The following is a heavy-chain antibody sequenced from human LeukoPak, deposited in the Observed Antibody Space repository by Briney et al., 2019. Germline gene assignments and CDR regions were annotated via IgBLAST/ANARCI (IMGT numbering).Heavy chain of an antibody. J-gene: IGHJ4*02. CDR2: IRQDGDTK. D-gene: IGHD6-13*01. CDR1: GFTFSTSW. Sequence: PGGSLRLSCAASGFTFSTSWMSWVRQAPGKGLEWVANIRQDGDTKYYVDSVKGRFTISRDNAMNSLYLQMNSLRAEDTAIYYCARSLPYGTTWYGRSDFWGQGTLVTVSS. CDR3: ARSLPYGTTWYGRSDF. V-gene: IGHV3-7*03.